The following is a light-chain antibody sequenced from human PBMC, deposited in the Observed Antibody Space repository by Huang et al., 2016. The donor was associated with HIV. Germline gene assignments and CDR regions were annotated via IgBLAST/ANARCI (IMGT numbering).Light chain of an antibody. CDR3: QQYFSALWT. CDR2: GAS. J-gene: IGKJ1*01. V-gene: IGKV1-NL1*01. CDR1: QGISNA. Sequence: DIQMTQSPPSLSASVADRVTITCRASQGISNALAWYQKKPGKPPRLLVSGASKLESGVPSRFSGSGSGTDYTLTISSLQPEDFATYYCQQYFSALWTFGQGTKV.